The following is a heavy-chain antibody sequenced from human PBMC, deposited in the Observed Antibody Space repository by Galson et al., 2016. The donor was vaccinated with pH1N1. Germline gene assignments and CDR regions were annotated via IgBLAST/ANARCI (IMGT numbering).Heavy chain of an antibody. CDR3: ASNQRFLEQDAFDI. CDR1: GFTFNSYG. CDR2: VHYDGNNK. Sequence: SLRLSCAASGFTFNSYGMHWVRQGPGKGLEWVAFVHYDGNNKYYADSVNGRFTVSRDNSKHTLYLQMNSLRAEDTAHYYCASNQRFLEQDAFDIWGLGTRVTVSS. J-gene: IGHJ3*02. D-gene: IGHD3-3*01. V-gene: IGHV3-30*02.